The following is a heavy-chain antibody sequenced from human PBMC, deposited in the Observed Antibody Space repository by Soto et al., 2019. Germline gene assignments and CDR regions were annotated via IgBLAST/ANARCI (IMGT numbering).Heavy chain of an antibody. CDR3: ARHLPYCGGDCYSLDY. CDR1: GGSISSYY. V-gene: IGHV4-59*08. Sequence: SETLSLTCTVSGGSISSYYWSWIRQPPGKGLEWIGYIYYSGNTNYNPSLKSRVTISVDTSKNQFSLNLSSVTAADTAVYYCARHLPYCGGDCYSLDYWGQGTLVTVSS. CDR2: IYYSGNT. J-gene: IGHJ4*02. D-gene: IGHD2-21*02.